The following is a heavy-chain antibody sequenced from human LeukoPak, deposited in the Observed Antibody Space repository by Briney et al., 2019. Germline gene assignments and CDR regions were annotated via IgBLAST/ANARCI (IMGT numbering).Heavy chain of an antibody. CDR2: MNPNSGNT. Sequence: ASVKVSCKASGYTFTSYDINWVRQATGQGLEWMGWMNPNSGNTGYAQKFQGRVTMTRNTSIGTAYMELSSLRSEDTAVYYCARVLPGYYRGGYYFDYWGQGTLVTVSS. V-gene: IGHV1-8*01. CDR3: ARVLPGYYRGGYYFDY. CDR1: GYTFTSYD. J-gene: IGHJ4*02. D-gene: IGHD3-9*01.